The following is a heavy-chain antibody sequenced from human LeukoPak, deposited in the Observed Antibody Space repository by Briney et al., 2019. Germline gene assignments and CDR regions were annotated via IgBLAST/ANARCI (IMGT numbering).Heavy chain of an antibody. CDR2: IKQDGSEK. D-gene: IGHD3-22*01. CDR1: GFTFSKYA. CDR3: ARRRFDSSGYIDY. V-gene: IGHV3-7*01. Sequence: GGSVSLSCAASGFTFSKYAMSGVRQAPGRGLEGVGNIKQDGSEKRYVDSVKGRFTISRDNAKNSLYLQMNSLRAEDTAVYYCARRRFDSSGYIDYWGQGTLVTVSS. J-gene: IGHJ4*02.